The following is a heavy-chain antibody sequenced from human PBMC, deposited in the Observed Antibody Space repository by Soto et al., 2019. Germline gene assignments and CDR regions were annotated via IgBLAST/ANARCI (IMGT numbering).Heavy chain of an antibody. CDR2: IKSKTDGGTT. Sequence: PVGSLRLSCAASGFTFSNAWMSWVRQAPGKGLEWVGRIKSKTDGGTTDYAAPVKGRFTISRDDSKNTLYLQMNSLKTEDTAVYYCTTGGGNFYYYYYMDVWGKGTTVTVSS. CDR3: TTGGGNFYYYYYMDV. D-gene: IGHD1-26*01. CDR1: GFTFSNAW. J-gene: IGHJ6*03. V-gene: IGHV3-15*05.